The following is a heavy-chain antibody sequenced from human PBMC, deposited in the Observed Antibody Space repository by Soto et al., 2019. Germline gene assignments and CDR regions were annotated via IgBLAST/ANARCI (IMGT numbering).Heavy chain of an antibody. V-gene: IGHV4-30-4*01. D-gene: IGHD3-10*01. Sequence: QVQLQESGPGLVKASQTLSLTCAVSGGSISNGDYYWSWIRQPPGKGLEWVANIYYSGSTYYNPSLKSRVTISVDTSKNQFSLKLSSVTAADTAVYYCAREYGRYYNGMDVWGQGTTVTVSS. J-gene: IGHJ6*02. CDR1: GGSISNGDYY. CDR3: AREYGRYYNGMDV. CDR2: IYYSGST.